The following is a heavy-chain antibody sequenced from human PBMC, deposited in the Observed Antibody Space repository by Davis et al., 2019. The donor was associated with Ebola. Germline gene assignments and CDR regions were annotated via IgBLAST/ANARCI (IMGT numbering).Heavy chain of an antibody. CDR3: AHRREYYDSSGYYLYYFDY. Sequence: SDPTLVKPTQTLTLTCTFSGFSLSTNEVGVGWIRQPPGKALEWLALIYSNDDKRYSPSLKSRLTITKDTSKSQVVLTMTNMDPVDTATYYCAHRREYYDSSGYYLYYFDYWGQGALVTVSS. D-gene: IGHD3-22*01. J-gene: IGHJ4*02. CDR1: GFSLSTNEVG. V-gene: IGHV2-5*01. CDR2: IYSNDDK.